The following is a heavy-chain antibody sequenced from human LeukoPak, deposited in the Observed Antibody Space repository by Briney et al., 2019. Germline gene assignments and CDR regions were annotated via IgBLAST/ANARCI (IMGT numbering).Heavy chain of an antibody. J-gene: IGHJ4*02. D-gene: IGHD6-13*01. Sequence: ASVKASCKASGYTFTSYYIHWVRQAPGQGLEWMGIINPRGDSSTYARKFQGRVTMTGDTSTSTVYMEVSSLRSEDTAVYYCASGSSWFYLDYWGQGTLVTVSS. CDR2: INPRGDSS. CDR3: ASGSSWFYLDY. CDR1: GYTFTSYY. V-gene: IGHV1-46*01.